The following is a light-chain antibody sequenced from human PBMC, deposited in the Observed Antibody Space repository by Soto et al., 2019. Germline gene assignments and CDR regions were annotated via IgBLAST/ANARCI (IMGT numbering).Light chain of an antibody. CDR1: ESVYINS. Sequence: EIVLTQSPGTLSLSPGESATLSCKASESVYINSFAWYYQKPGQPPRLLIYGASTRATGIPDRFSGSGSGTDFVLSINRLEVEDSGMYYCQQYGASPFTFVPGTRVDI. J-gene: IGKJ3*01. CDR2: GAS. V-gene: IGKV3-20*01. CDR3: QQYGASPFT.